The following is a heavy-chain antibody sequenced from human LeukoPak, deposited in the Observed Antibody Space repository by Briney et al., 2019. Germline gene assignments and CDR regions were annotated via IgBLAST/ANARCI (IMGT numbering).Heavy chain of an antibody. J-gene: IGHJ5*02. D-gene: IGHD6-13*01. Sequence: RSGGSLRLSCAASGFTFSNYWMHWVRQAPGKGLVWVSRINSDGSTTSYAESVKGRFTISRDNAKNTLYLQMNSLGAEDTAVYYRARDGSSWSNWLDPWGQGTLVTVSS. V-gene: IGHV3-74*01. CDR3: ARDGSSWSNWLDP. CDR2: INSDGSTT. CDR1: GFTFSNYW.